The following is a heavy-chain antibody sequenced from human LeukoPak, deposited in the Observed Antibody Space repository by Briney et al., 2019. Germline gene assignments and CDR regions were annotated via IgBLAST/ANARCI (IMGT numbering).Heavy chain of an antibody. CDR1: GFTFSSYA. CDR2: INTGSTYI. V-gene: IGHV3-21*01. J-gene: IGHJ4*02. Sequence: GGSLTLSCAASGFTFSSYAMSWVRQAPGKGLEWVSSINTGSTYINYADSVTGRFTISRDNAKNSLYLQMNSLRAEDTAVYYCARDFYCDNGECFDNWGQGTLVTVSS. CDR3: ARDFYCDNGECFDN. D-gene: IGHD2-8*01.